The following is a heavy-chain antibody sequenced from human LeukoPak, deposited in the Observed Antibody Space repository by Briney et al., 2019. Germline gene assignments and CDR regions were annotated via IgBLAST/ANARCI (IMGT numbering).Heavy chain of an antibody. V-gene: IGHV3-30*18. Sequence: GRALRLSCAAPGFTFSSYGMDWGRQAPGKGLGGGAGISYDGSNKYYADSVKGRFTISRDNSKNTLYLQMNSLRAEDTAVYYCAKDRDITMIVDGFDYWGQGTLVTVSS. J-gene: IGHJ4*02. CDR2: ISYDGSNK. CDR1: GFTFSSYG. D-gene: IGHD3-22*01. CDR3: AKDRDITMIVDGFDY.